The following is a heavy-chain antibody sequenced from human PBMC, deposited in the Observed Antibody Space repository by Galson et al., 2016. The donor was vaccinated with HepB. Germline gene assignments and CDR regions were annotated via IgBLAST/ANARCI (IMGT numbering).Heavy chain of an antibody. V-gene: IGHV3-7*04. Sequence: SLRLSCAVSGLTFSRFWMSWARQAPGGGLEWVANIKQDGSEKHYAVSVEGRFTVSRDNAKNLLYLQMYSLRAEDTAVNYCARDFALNYRGQGTLVTVSS. J-gene: IGHJ4*02. CDR3: ARDFALNY. CDR1: GLTFSRFW. CDR2: IKQDGSEK.